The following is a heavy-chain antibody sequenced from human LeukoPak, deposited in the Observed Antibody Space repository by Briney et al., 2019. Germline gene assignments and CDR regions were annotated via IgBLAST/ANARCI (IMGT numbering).Heavy chain of an antibody. CDR1: GFTLTTYA. V-gene: IGHV3-23*01. CDR3: AKCMSGSGVCLNFDS. D-gene: IGHD2-21*02. Sequence: LPGGSLRLSCAASGFTLTTYAMSWVRQAPGKGLQWVSGISSGDSSTYYTDSVKGRFTISRDNSKNTLYLQINSLRAEDTAVYYCAKCMSGSGVCLNFDSWGRGILVTVSS. CDR2: ISSGDSST. J-gene: IGHJ4*02.